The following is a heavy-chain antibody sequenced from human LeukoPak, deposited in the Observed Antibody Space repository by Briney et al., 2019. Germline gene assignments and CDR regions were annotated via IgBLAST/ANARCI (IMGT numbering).Heavy chain of an antibody. V-gene: IGHV1-2*02. CDR2: INPNSGGT. CDR1: GYTFTSYG. D-gene: IGHD1-14*01. J-gene: IGHJ4*02. CDR3: ARDGNFDY. Sequence: GASVKVSCKASGYTFTSYGISWVRQAPGQGLEWMGWINPNSGGTNYVQKFQGRVTMTRDTSISTVYMELTRLRSDDTAFYYCARDGNFDYWGQGTLVTVSS.